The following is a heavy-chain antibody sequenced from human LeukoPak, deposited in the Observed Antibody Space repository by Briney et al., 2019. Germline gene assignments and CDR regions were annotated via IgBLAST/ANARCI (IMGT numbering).Heavy chain of an antibody. J-gene: IGHJ4*02. D-gene: IGHD1-1*01. CDR2: IYFSGST. CDR1: GCSISSDGYY. CDR3: AREGYMGCLDY. V-gene: IGHV4-31*03. Sequence: PSQTLSLTCTVSGCSISSDGYYWSWMRQHQGKGLEWIGYIYFSGSTYYNPSLKGRVTISVDTSKSQFSLKLSSVTAADTAVYYCAREGYMGCLDYWGQGTLVTVSS.